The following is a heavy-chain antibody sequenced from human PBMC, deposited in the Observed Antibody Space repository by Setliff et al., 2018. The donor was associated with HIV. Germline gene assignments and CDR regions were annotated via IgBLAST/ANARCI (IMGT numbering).Heavy chain of an antibody. D-gene: IGHD5-12*01. J-gene: IGHJ4*02. CDR2: IKTATRVT. Sequence: GGSLRLSCAASGFTFSSYRMHWVRQTPGKGLVWVSRIKTATRVTSYADSVKGRFTISRDNAKNTLYLQMNGLTAEDTAVYYCVRSGFLGYSGYDAFDYWGQGTLVTVSS. V-gene: IGHV3-74*01. CDR3: VRSGFLGYSGYDAFDY. CDR1: GFTFSSYR.